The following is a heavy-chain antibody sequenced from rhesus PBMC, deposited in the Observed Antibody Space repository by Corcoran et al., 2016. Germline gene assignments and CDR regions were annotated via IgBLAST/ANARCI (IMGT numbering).Heavy chain of an antibody. CDR1: GGSISSGYYY. D-gene: IGHD1-44*02. CDR3: ARERSNAFDF. J-gene: IGHJ3*01. V-gene: IGHV4-122*02. CDR2: ITYRGST. Sequence: QVQLQESGPGLVKPSETLSLTCAVSGGSISSGYYYWSWIRQPPGKGLEWIGYITYRGSTSYTPSLKSRVTISRDTSKNHFSLKLSSVTAADTAVYYCARERSNAFDFWGQGLRVTVSS.